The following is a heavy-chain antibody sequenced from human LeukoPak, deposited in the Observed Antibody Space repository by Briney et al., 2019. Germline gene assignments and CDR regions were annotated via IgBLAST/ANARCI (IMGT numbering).Heavy chain of an antibody. D-gene: IGHD1-1*01. CDR2: IYPGDSRT. V-gene: IGHV5-51*01. CDR3: ARASTGTYDY. Sequence: GESLKISCKGSGYSFTNYWIGWVRQMPGKGLEWMGIIYPGDSRTGYSPSFQGQVTISVDKSIGTAYLQWSGLKASDTAMYYCARASTGTYDYWGQGTLVTVSS. CDR1: GYSFTNYW. J-gene: IGHJ4*02.